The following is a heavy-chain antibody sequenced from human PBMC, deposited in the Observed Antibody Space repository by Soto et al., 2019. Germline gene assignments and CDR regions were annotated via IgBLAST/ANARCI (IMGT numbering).Heavy chain of an antibody. V-gene: IGHV4-34*01. CDR2: INHSGST. CDR3: ARDRHNQLLFISGMDV. Sequence: SETLSLTCAVYGGSFSGYYWSWIRQPPGKGLEWIGEINHSGSTNYNPSLKSRVTISVDTSKNQFSLKLSSVTAADTAVYYCARDRHNQLLFISGMDVWGQGTTVTVSS. J-gene: IGHJ6*02. CDR1: GGSFSGYY. D-gene: IGHD1-26*01.